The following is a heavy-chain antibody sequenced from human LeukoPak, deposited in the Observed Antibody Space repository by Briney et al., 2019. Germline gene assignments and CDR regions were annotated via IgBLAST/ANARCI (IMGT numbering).Heavy chain of an antibody. CDR1: GGTFSSYA. CDR3: ARDGYYYDSSGYYGPYYYYYYMDV. Sequence: ASVKVSCKASGGTFSSYAISWVRQAPGQGLEWMGGIIPIFGTANYAQKFQGRVTITADESTSTAYMELSSLRSEDTAVYYCARDGYYYDSSGYYGPYYYYYYMDVWGKGTTVTVSS. V-gene: IGHV1-69*13. CDR2: IIPIFGTA. D-gene: IGHD3-22*01. J-gene: IGHJ6*03.